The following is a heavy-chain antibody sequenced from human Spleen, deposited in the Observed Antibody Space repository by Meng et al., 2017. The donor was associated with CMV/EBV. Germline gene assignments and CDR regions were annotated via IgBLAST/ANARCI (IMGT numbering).Heavy chain of an antibody. D-gene: IGHD6-19*01. CDR2: FTNSGTST. V-gene: IGHV3-23*01. J-gene: IGHJ4*02. CDR1: RFSCGSYA. Sequence: GSRFSCGSYAMNWVRQAPGKGLEWVSGFTNSGTSTFYADSVKGRFTISRDNSKNTLYLQMNSLRAEDTAVYYCAGSLYSSGWFLLDYWGQGTLVTVSS. CDR3: AGSLYSSGWFLLDY.